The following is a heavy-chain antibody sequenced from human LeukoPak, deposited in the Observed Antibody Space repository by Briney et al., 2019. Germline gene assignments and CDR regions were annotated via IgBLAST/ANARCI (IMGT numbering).Heavy chain of an antibody. CDR3: ARFAYSSSTWNIDY. D-gene: IGHD2-2*01. J-gene: IGHJ4*02. Sequence: PGRSLRLSCAASGFTFRSHGMHWVRQAPGKGLEWVAVIWWDGTYKYYADSVKGRFTISRDNAKNSLYLQMNSLRVEDTAVYFCARFAYSSSTWNIDYWGQGTVVTVSS. CDR2: IWWDGTYK. V-gene: IGHV3-33*01. CDR1: GFTFRSHG.